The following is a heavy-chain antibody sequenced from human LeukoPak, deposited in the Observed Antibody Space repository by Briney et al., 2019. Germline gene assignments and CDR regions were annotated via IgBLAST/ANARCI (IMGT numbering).Heavy chain of an antibody. D-gene: IGHD5-18*01. CDR2: ISGSGGST. Sequence: GGSLRLSCAASGFTFSSYAMSWVRQAPGKGLEWVSAISGSGGSTYYADSVRGRFTISRDNSKNTLYLQMNSLRAEDTAVYYCAKDLDTAMVQYYFDYWGQGTLVTVSS. CDR1: GFTFSSYA. J-gene: IGHJ4*02. V-gene: IGHV3-23*01. CDR3: AKDLDTAMVQYYFDY.